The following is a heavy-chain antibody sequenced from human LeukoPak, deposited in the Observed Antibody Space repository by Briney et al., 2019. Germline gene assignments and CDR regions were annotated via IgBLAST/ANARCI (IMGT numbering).Heavy chain of an antibody. CDR1: GGTFSSYA. CDR3: ARDLGGTTGPEL. J-gene: IGHJ4*02. CDR2: IIPIFGTA. V-gene: IGHV1-69*06. Sequence: SVKVSCKASGGTFSSYAINWVRQPPGQGVAWMGGIIPIFGTANYAQKFQGRVTITADKSTSTAYMELSSLRSEDTAVYYCARDLGGTTGPELWGQGTLVTVSS. D-gene: IGHD4-11*01.